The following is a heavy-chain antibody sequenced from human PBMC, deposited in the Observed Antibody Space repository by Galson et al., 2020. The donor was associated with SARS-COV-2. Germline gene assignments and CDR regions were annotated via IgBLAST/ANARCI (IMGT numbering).Heavy chain of an antibody. CDR3: ARDQEIAAACDQVYYYYGMDV. Sequence: GGSLRLSCAASGFTFSSYWMSWVRQAPGKGLEWVANIKQDGSEKYYVDSVKGRFTISRDNAKNSLYLQMNSLRAEDTAVYYCARDQEIAAACDQVYYYYGMDVWGQGTTVTVSS. D-gene: IGHD6-13*01. CDR2: IKQDGSEK. CDR1: GFTFSSYW. V-gene: IGHV3-7*03. J-gene: IGHJ6*02.